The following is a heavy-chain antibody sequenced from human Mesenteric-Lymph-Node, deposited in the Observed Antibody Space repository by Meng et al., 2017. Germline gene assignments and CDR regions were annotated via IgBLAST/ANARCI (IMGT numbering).Heavy chain of an antibody. D-gene: IGHD2-21*01. CDR1: GGSMSSGNYY. Sequence: QLPDSAPRLVKPSETLYLTCAVSGGSMSSGNYYWSWIRQPPGKGLEWIGYIHHSGSAYYNPSLKSRVSISVDTSKNQFSLNLNSMTAADTAVYYCASSDHIPRRNYFDYWGQGTLVTVSS. CDR3: ASSDHIPRRNYFDY. CDR2: IHHSGSA. J-gene: IGHJ4*02. V-gene: IGHV4-30-4*01.